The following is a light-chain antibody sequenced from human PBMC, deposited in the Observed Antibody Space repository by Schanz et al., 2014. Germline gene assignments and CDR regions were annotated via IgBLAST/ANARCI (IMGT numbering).Light chain of an antibody. CDR3: QHYDNFRWT. J-gene: IGKJ1*01. CDR1: QDISNY. Sequence: DIQMTQSPSSLSASVGDRVTITCQASQDISNYLNWYQQKPGKAPKLLIYDASNLETGVPSRFSGSGSGTDFTFTISSLQPEDIATYYCQHYDNFRWTFGQGTKVEIK. CDR2: DAS. V-gene: IGKV1-33*01.